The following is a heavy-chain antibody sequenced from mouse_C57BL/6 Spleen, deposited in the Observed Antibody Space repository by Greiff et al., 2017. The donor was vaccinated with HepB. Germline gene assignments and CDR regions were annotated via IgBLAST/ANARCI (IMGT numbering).Heavy chain of an antibody. D-gene: IGHD4-1*01. CDR3: TVSNWDCY. V-gene: IGHV14-4*01. Sequence: VQLQQSGAELVRPGASVKLSCTASGFNIKDDYMHWVKQRPEQGLEWIGWIDPENGDTEYASKFQGKATITADTSSNTAYLQLSSLTSEDTAVYYCTVSNWDCYWGPGTTLSVSS. CDR1: GFNIKDDY. J-gene: IGHJ2*01. CDR2: IDPENGDT.